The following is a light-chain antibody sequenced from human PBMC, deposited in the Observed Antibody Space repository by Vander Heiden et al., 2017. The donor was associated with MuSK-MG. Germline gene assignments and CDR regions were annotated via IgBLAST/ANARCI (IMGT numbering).Light chain of an antibody. J-gene: IGKJ2*01. Sequence: DIQMTQSPSTLSASVGDRVTITCRASQSISSWLAWYQQKPGKAPKLLIYKASSLESGVPSRFSGSGSGTEFTLTISSLQPDDFATFYCQQYNSYPYTFGQGTKLEIK. CDR3: QQYNSYPYT. CDR2: KAS. V-gene: IGKV1-5*03. CDR1: QSISSW.